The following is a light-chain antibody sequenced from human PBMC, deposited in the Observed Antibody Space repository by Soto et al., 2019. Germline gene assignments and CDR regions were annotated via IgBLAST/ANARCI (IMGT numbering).Light chain of an antibody. J-gene: IGLJ1*01. CDR1: SSDVGGYSY. V-gene: IGLV2-14*01. Sequence: QSVLTQPASVSGSPGQSITISCTGTSSDVGGYSYVSWYQQHPGKAPKLMIYEVSNRPSGVSNRFSGSKSGNTASLTISGPQAEDEADYYCSSYTSSSTSYVFGTGTKVTVL. CDR2: EVS. CDR3: SSYTSSSTSYV.